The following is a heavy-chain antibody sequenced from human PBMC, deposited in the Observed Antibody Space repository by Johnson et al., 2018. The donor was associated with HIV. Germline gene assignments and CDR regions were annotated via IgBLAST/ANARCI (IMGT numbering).Heavy chain of an antibody. V-gene: IGHV3-15*01. CDR1: GFTFSDAW. D-gene: IGHD3-3*01. Sequence: EVQLVESGGGLVKPGGSLRLSCAASGFTFSDAWMGWVRQAPGKGLEWVGRIKSKSDGGTTDYAAPVEGRCTISRDDSKNTLSLQMNSLKTEDTAVYDWASDRTYHPIFGGVENAFDVWGQGTMVTVSS. J-gene: IGHJ3*01. CDR2: IKSKSDGGTT. CDR3: ASDRTYHPIFGGVENAFDV.